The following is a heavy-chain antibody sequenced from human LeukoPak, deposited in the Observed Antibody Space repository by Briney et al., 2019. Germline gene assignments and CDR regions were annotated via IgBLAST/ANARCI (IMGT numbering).Heavy chain of an antibody. D-gene: IGHD4-17*01. J-gene: IGHJ4*02. CDR2: ISGRSDST. CDR3: AKVGEWYGDYYFDY. CDR1: GFTFGSYA. Sequence: GGSLRLSCAASGFTFGSYAMSWVRQAPGKGLEWVSAISGRSDSTYYADSVKGRFTISRDNSKNTLYLQMNSLRAEDTAVYYCAKVGEWYGDYYFDYWGQGTLVTVSS. V-gene: IGHV3-23*01.